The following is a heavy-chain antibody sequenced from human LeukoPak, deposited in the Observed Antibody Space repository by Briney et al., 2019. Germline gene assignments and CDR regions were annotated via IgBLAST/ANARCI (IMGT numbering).Heavy chain of an antibody. J-gene: IGHJ4*02. V-gene: IGHV3-23*01. CDR1: GFTFSSYA. CDR2: ISDSGGST. Sequence: GGSLRLSCAASGFTFSSYAMSWVRQAPGKGLEWVSAISDSGGSTYYADSVKGRFTISRDNSKNTLYLQMNSLRAEDTAVYYCAKEVVVVAATHYPFDYWGQGTLVTVSS. D-gene: IGHD2-15*01. CDR3: AKEVVVVAATHYPFDY.